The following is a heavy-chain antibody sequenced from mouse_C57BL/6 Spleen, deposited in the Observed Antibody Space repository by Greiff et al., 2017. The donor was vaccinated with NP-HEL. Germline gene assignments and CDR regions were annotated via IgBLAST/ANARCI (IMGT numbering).Heavy chain of an antibody. Sequence: QVQLQQSGAELVKPGASVKISCKASGYTFTDYYINWVKQRPGQGLEWIGKIGPGSGSTYYIEKFKGKATLTADKSSSTAYMQLSSLTSEDSAVYFCAKERKDSSGYYFDYWGQGTTLTVSS. CDR1: GYTFTDYY. CDR2: IGPGSGST. D-gene: IGHD3-2*02. V-gene: IGHV1-77*01. J-gene: IGHJ2*01. CDR3: AKERKDSSGYYFDY.